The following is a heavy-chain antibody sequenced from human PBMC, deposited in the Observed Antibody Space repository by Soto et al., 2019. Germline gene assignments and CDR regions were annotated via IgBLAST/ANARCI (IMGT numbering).Heavy chain of an antibody. CDR1: GGSVSSGSYY. CDR2: IYYSGST. CDR3: ARAGGVWWRNYYYYGMDV. V-gene: IGHV4-61*01. D-gene: IGHD2-8*01. Sequence: QVQLQESGPGLVKPSETLSLTCTVSGGSVSSGSYYWSWIRQPPGKGLEWIGYIYYSGSTNYNPPLENRVTILVDTSKKQFSLKLSSVTAADTAVYYCARAGGVWWRNYYYYGMDVWGQGTTVTVSS. J-gene: IGHJ6*02.